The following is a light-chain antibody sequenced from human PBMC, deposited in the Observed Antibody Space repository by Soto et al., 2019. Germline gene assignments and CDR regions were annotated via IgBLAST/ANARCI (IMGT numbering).Light chain of an antibody. CDR1: SSDIGASNF. J-gene: IGLJ1*01. V-gene: IGLV2-8*01. CDR3: SSFTGFSTV. CDR2: EVT. Sequence: QSVLTQPPSAPGSPGQSVTISCTGTSSDIGASNFVSWYQQHPGKAPKLVIYEVTKRPSGVPDCFSGSKFGNTASLTVSGLQTEDEADYYCSSFTGFSTVFGSGTKVTVL.